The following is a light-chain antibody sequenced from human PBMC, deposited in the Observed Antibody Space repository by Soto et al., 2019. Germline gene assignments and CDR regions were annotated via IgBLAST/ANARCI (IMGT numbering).Light chain of an antibody. V-gene: IGLV1-40*01. Sequence: QSVLTQPPSVSGAPGQKVTISCTGGGSTFGAGYDVHWYRHLPGTVPNLILYNTNSRPSGVPDRFSGSKSGISASLVITGLQPDDEADYYCQSYDFTQTAWVFGGGTPLTVL. CDR1: GSTFGAGYD. CDR2: NTN. J-gene: IGLJ3*02. CDR3: QSYDFTQTAWV.